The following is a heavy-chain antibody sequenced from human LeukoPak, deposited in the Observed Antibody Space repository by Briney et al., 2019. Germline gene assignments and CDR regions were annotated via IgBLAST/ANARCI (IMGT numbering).Heavy chain of an antibody. D-gene: IGHD3-22*01. CDR2: IRSKAYGGTT. Sequence: GGSLRLSCTASGFTFGDYAMSWVRQAPGKGLEWVGFIRSKAYGGTTEYAASVKGRFTISRDDSKSIAYLQMNSLKTEDTAVYYCTREAYYYDSSGYLPDYWGQGTLVTVSS. CDR3: TREAYYYDSSGYLPDY. CDR1: GFTFGDYA. V-gene: IGHV3-49*04. J-gene: IGHJ4*02.